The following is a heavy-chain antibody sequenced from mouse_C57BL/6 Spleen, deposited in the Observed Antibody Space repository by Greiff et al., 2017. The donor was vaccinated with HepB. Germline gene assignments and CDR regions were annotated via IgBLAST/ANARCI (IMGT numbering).Heavy chain of an antibody. Sequence: EVKVVESGGGLVKPGGSLKLSCAASGFTFSDYGMHWVRQAPEKGLEWVAYISSGSSTIYYADTVKGRFTISRDNAKNTLFLQMTSLRSEDTAMYYCARGDSRYFDVWGTGTTVTVSS. V-gene: IGHV5-17*01. CDR2: ISSGSSTI. CDR3: ARGDSRYFDV. J-gene: IGHJ1*03. CDR1: GFTFSDYG.